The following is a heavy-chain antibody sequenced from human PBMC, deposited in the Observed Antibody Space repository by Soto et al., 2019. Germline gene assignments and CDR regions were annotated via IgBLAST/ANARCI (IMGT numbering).Heavy chain of an antibody. D-gene: IGHD3-9*01. J-gene: IGHJ5*02. CDR1: GFTFSSYA. Sequence: EVQLLESGGGLVQPGGSLRLSCAASGFTFSSYAMSWVRQAPGKGLEWVSAISGRGGSTYYADSVKGRFTISRDNSKNKLYLQMNSLRAEDTAVYYCANDYDILTFEYNWFDPWGQGTLVTVSS. V-gene: IGHV3-23*01. CDR2: ISGRGGST. CDR3: ANDYDILTFEYNWFDP.